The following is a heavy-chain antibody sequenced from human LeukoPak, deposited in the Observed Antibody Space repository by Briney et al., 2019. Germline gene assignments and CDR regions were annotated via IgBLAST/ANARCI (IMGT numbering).Heavy chain of an antibody. CDR1: GVSISNYY. Sequence: SETLSLTCSVSGVSISNYYWSWIRQPPGKGLEWIGYIYYTGSTNYNPSLKSRVTISVDTSKNQFSLELSSVTAADTAVYYCARVGFGNTPHPIDYWGQGTLVTVSS. V-gene: IGHV4-59*01. CDR3: ARVGFGNTPHPIDY. CDR2: IYYTGST. D-gene: IGHD4-23*01. J-gene: IGHJ4*02.